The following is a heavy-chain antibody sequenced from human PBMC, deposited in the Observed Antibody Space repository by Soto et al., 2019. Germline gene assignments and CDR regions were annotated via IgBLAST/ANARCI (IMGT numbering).Heavy chain of an antibody. CDR3: ARWFTYGNFDYFDY. J-gene: IGHJ4*02. V-gene: IGHV3-74*01. CDR1: GFTLSSDW. D-gene: IGHD3-10*01. CDR2: IDSGGRTT. Sequence: GGSPRLSCAASGFTLSSDWMHWFRQAPGKGLVWVSRIDSGGRTTTYADSVKGRFTISRDNAKNTLYLQMNGLRAEDTALYYCARWFTYGNFDYFDYWGQGTQVTVSS.